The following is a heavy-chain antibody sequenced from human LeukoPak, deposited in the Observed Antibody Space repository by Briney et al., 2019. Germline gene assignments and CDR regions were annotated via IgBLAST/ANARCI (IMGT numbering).Heavy chain of an antibody. Sequence: SVKVSCKASGGTFSSYAISWVRQAPGQGLEWMGRIIPILGIANYAQKFQGRVTITADKSTSTAYVELSSLRSEDTAVYYCARTPSTAAGTNHFDYWGQGTLVTVSS. D-gene: IGHD6-13*01. CDR3: ARTPSTAAGTNHFDY. J-gene: IGHJ4*02. CDR1: GGTFSSYA. CDR2: IIPILGIA. V-gene: IGHV1-69*04.